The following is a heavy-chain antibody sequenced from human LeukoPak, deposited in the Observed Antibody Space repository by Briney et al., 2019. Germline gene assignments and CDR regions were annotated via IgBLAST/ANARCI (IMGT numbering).Heavy chain of an antibody. V-gene: IGHV1-8*03. CDR2: LNPNSGNA. CDR3: ARRKFLGWFDP. CDR1: GYIFTTYD. Sequence: ASVKVSCKASGYIFTTYDIGWVRQATGQGLGWMGWLNPNSGNAGYAQKFQGRVTISRNTSISTAYMELSSLRSDDTAIYYCARRKFLGWFDPWGQGTLVTVSS. J-gene: IGHJ5*02. D-gene: IGHD7-27*01.